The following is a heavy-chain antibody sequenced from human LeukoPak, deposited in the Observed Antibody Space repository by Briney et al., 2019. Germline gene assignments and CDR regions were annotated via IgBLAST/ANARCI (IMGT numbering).Heavy chain of an antibody. D-gene: IGHD4-17*01. CDR3: AKDLDYGDYFSYGGDY. J-gene: IGHJ4*02. CDR1: GFTFSSYG. Sequence: GGSLRLSCAASGFTFSSYGMHWVRQAPGKGLEWVAVISYDGSNKYYADSVKGRFTITRDNSKNTLYLQMNSLRAEDTAVYYCAKDLDYGDYFSYGGDYWGQGTLVTVSS. V-gene: IGHV3-30*18. CDR2: ISYDGSNK.